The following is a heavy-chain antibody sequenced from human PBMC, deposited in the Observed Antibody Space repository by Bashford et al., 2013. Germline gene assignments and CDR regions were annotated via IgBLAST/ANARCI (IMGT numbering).Heavy chain of an antibody. J-gene: IGHJ4*02. V-gene: IGHV1-8*01. CDR1: GYTFTSYD. CDR2: MSPNGGNT. CDR3: ARDSQARDGYSY. D-gene: IGHD5-24*01. Sequence: ASVKVSCQASGYTFTSYDINWVRQATGQGLEWMGWMSPNGGNTGYAQKFQGRVTMTRDTSISTAYIELSSLRSEDTAVYYCARDSQARDGYSYWGQGTLVTVSS.